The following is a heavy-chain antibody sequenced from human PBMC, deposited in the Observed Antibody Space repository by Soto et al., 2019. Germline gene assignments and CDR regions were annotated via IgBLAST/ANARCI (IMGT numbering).Heavy chain of an antibody. V-gene: IGHV1-69*04. CDR2: MMPTEVIG. CDR1: GGTFDNYS. CDR3: ARESLGSSWYRTFEH. D-gene: IGHD6-13*01. Sequence: QVQLLQSAAQVKKPGSSVGVSCRASGGTFDNYSVAWVRQVPGQGLEWLGRMMPTEVIGNYAQKFQGRLTLSADPTKNTAYIELKNLESDDAAVYFCARESLGSSWYRTFEHWGQGTLLSVS. J-gene: IGHJ4*02.